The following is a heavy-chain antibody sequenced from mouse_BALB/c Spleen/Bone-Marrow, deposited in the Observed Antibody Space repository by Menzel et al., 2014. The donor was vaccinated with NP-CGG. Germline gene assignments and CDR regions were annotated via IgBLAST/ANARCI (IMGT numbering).Heavy chain of an antibody. CDR1: GYTFTSYW. J-gene: IGHJ4*01. Sequence: DLVKPGASVKLSCKASGYTFTSYWINWVKQRPGQGLEWIGRIAPGSGNIYYNEMFKVKATLTVDASSSTAYIQLSSLSSEDSAVYFCARSHYVSSPYVMDYWGQGTSVTVSS. V-gene: IGHV1S41*01. D-gene: IGHD1-1*01. CDR3: ARSHYVSSPYVMDY. CDR2: IAPGSGNI.